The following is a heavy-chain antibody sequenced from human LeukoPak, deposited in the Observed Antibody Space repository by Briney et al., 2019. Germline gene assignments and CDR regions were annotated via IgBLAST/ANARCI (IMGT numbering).Heavy chain of an antibody. Sequence: GASVKVSCKASGYTFTGKYIHWVRQAPGQGLEWMGWINPNSGGTKYAQKFQGRVTLTRDTSISTAYMELSRLRSDDTAVYYCVIAVGDHDTFDMWGQGTMVTVSS. CDR2: INPNSGGT. CDR3: VIAVGDHDTFDM. V-gene: IGHV1-2*02. J-gene: IGHJ3*02. CDR1: GYTFTGKY. D-gene: IGHD1-26*01.